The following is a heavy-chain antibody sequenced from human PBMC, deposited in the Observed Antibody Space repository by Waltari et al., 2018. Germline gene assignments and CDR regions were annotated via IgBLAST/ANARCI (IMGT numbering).Heavy chain of an antibody. CDR2: ASADNGNT. J-gene: IGHJ4*02. Sequence: QVQLVQSGAEVKKPGASVRVSCTASGYSFSNYGFTWVRQAPGQGLEWVAWASADNGNTNNAQKLQRRVTLTTDTSTNTAYMELRSLRFDDTAMYFCARVGGLSDFWGQGTLFTVSP. D-gene: IGHD3-3*01. V-gene: IGHV1-18*01. CDR1: GYSFSNYG. CDR3: ARVGGLSDF.